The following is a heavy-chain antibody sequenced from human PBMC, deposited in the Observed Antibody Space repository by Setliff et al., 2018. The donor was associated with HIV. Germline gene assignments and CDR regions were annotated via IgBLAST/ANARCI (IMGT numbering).Heavy chain of an antibody. CDR1: GFPVSYYI. D-gene: IGHD6-13*01. CDR3: ARATAAWDDAFDI. J-gene: IGHJ3*02. CDR2: ISRSNSYI. Sequence: PGGSLRLSCAASGFPVSYYIMNWVRQAPGKGLEWVSFISRSNSYIYYADSVKGRFTIPRDNAKNSLYLQMNSLRAEDTAVYYCARATAAWDDAFDIWGQGTMVTVSS. V-gene: IGHV3-21*01.